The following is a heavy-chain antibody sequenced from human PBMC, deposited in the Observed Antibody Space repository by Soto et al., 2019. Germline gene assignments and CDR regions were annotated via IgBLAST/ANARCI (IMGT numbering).Heavy chain of an antibody. D-gene: IGHD4-17*01. CDR1: GYSVSSSDYY. V-gene: IGHV4-39*02. Sequence: SETLSLTCSVSGYSVSSSDYYWAWIRQPPGKGLEWIGSMLYSGLTYYNPSLKSRVTLSVDTSKNQFSLKLSSVTAADTAVYYCARERRYGYGDFTYNWFDPWGQGTLVTVSS. CDR2: MLYSGLT. CDR3: ARERRYGYGDFTYNWFDP. J-gene: IGHJ5*02.